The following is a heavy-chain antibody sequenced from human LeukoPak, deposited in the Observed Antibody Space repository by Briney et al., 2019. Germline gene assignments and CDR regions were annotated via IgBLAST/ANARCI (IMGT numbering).Heavy chain of an antibody. Sequence: ASVKVSCKSSGYTFTSYGISWVRQAPGQGLEWMGWISAYNGNTNYAQKPQGRVTMTTDTSTSTAYMELRSLRSDDTAVYYCARDLRIAVAGTPTPLGYWVQGTLVTVSS. V-gene: IGHV1-18*01. D-gene: IGHD6-19*01. CDR2: ISAYNGNT. CDR3: ARDLRIAVAGTPTPLGY. CDR1: GYTFTSYG. J-gene: IGHJ4*02.